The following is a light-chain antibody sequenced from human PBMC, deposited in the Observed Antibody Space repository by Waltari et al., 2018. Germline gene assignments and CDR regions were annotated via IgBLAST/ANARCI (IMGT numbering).Light chain of an antibody. J-gene: IGLJ2*01. CDR3: ASYVNSFALV. V-gene: IGLV2-14*01. CDR1: TSDIGAYDL. Sequence: HSALTQPASVSGSPGQSISISCAGTTSDIGAYDLVSWYQKYPGKAHTLSIYEVKNRPSDISPRFSASKSGDTASLTISGLQAEDEAEYYCASYVNSFALVFGGGTKVSVL. CDR2: EVK.